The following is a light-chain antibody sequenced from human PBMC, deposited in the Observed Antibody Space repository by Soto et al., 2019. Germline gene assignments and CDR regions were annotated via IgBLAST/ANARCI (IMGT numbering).Light chain of an antibody. V-gene: IGKV3-15*01. CDR3: QQYINLWT. Sequence: EIVMTQSPNTLSLSPGERVTVSCRASQSVSSNLAWYQQKPGQSPRLLIYGASTRATGIPARFSGSGSGTEFTLTISSLQSEDFAVYYCQQYINLWTFGQGTKVDIK. J-gene: IGKJ1*01. CDR1: QSVSSN. CDR2: GAS.